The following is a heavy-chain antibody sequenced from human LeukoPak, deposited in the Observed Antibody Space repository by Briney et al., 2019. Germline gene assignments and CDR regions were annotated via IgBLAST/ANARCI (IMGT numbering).Heavy chain of an antibody. J-gene: IGHJ4*02. D-gene: IGHD3-3*01. V-gene: IGHV3-21*01. Sequence: GGSLRLSCAASGFTFSSYSMNWVRQAPGKGLEWVSSISSSSSYIYYADSVKGRFTISRDNAKNSLYLQMNSLRAEDTAVYYCARDFSLTPRNRDITIFGVVIIPFDYWGQGTLVTVSS. CDR1: GFTFSSYS. CDR2: ISSSSSYI. CDR3: ARDFSLTPRNRDITIFGVVIIPFDY.